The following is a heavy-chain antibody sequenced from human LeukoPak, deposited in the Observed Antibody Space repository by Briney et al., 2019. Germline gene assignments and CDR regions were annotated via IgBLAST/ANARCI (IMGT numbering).Heavy chain of an antibody. CDR2: IWYYGSNK. J-gene: IGHJ4*02. CDR1: VFTFSSYG. V-gene: IGHV3-33*01. D-gene: IGHD3-22*01. Sequence: GGSLRLSCAACVFTFSSYGMHWVRQAPGKGLEWVAVIWYYGSNKYYADSVKGRFTISRDNSKNTLYLQMNSLRAEDTAVYYCARDHGIDYYDSSGYYGGYFDYWGQGTLVTVST. CDR3: ARDHGIDYYDSSGYYGGYFDY.